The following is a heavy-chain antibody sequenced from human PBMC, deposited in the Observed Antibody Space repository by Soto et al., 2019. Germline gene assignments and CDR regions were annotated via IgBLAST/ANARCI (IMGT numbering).Heavy chain of an antibody. CDR2: TYYRSKWYN. Sequence: SQTLSLTCAISGDSVSSNSAAWNWIRQSPSRGLEWLGRTYYRSKWYNDYAESVKSRITINPDTSKNQLSLQLNSVTPEDTAVYYCARGLEYSSSSAYYYGMDVWGQGTTVTVSS. V-gene: IGHV6-1*01. CDR3: ARGLEYSSSSAYYYGMDV. D-gene: IGHD6-6*01. J-gene: IGHJ6*02. CDR1: GDSVSSNSAA.